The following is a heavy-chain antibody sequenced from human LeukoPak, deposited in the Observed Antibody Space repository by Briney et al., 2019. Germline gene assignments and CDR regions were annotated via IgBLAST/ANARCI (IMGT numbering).Heavy chain of an antibody. CDR1: GGSFSGYY. V-gene: IGHV4-34*01. CDR2: INHSGST. Sequence: SETLSLTCAVYGGSFSGYYWSWIRQPPGKGLEWIGEINHSGSTNYNPSLKSRVTISVDTSKNQFSLRLSSVTAADTAVYYCARGRGYCSSTSCYYFDYWGQGTLVTVSS. J-gene: IGHJ4*02. D-gene: IGHD2-2*01. CDR3: ARGRGYCSSTSCYYFDY.